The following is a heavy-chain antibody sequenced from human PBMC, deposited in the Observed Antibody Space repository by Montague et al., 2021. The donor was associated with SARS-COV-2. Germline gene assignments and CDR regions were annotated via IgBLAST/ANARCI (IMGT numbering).Heavy chain of an antibody. CDR3: AKDAPEYYYDSSGSPADY. CDR2: ISGDSGST. J-gene: IGHJ4*02. V-gene: IGHV3-43*02. CDR1: GFTFDDYA. Sequence: SLRLSCEASGFTFDDYAMHWVRQAPGKGLEWVSLISGDSGSTYYXDSVKGRFTISRDNSKNSLYLQMNSLRTEDTALYYCAKDAPEYYYDSSGSPADYWGQGTLVTVSS. D-gene: IGHD3-22*01.